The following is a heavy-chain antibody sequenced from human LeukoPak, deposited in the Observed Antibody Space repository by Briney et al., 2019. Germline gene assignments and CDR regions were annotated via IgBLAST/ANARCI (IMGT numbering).Heavy chain of an antibody. CDR3: ARNYYDSSGQGIDY. CDR1: GFTFSSYW. CDR2: IKQDGSEK. D-gene: IGHD3-22*01. V-gene: IGHV3-7*01. Sequence: GGSLRLSCAASGFTFSSYWMSWVRQAPGKGLEWVANIKQDGSEKYYVDSVKGRFTISRDNAKNSLYLQMNSLRAEDTAVYYCARNYYDSSGQGIDYWGQGTLVTVSS. J-gene: IGHJ4*02.